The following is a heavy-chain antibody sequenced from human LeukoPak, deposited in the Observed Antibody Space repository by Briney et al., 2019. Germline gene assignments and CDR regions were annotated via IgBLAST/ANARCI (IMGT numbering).Heavy chain of an antibody. D-gene: IGHD3-10*02. Sequence: PGGTLRLSCAASGFTFSSYEMNWVRQAPGKGLEWVSYISSSGNTIYYADSVKGRFTISRDNAKNSLYLQMNRLRAEDTAVYYCAELGITMIGGVWGKGTTVTISS. CDR3: AELGITMIGGV. V-gene: IGHV3-48*03. CDR1: GFTFSSYE. J-gene: IGHJ6*04. CDR2: ISSSGNTI.